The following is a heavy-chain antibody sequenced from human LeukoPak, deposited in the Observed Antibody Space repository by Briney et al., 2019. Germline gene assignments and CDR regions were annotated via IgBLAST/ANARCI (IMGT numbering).Heavy chain of an antibody. CDR2: VYTSGST. V-gene: IGHV4-4*07. CDR3: ARDPNSAL. D-gene: IGHD2-21*01. Sequence: PSETLSLTCTVSGGSISSSYWSWIRQPAGKGLEWIGRVYTSGSTNYNYNPSLKSRLTMSVDTSKNQFSLKLSSVTAADTAVYYCARDPNSALRGQGTHFTVSS. J-gene: IGHJ1*01. CDR1: GGSISSSY.